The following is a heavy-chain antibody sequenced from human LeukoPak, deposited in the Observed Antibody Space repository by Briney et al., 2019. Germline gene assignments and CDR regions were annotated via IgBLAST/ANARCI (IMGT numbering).Heavy chain of an antibody. D-gene: IGHD1-1*01. J-gene: IGHJ4*02. Sequence: AAVKDSSLASSYTFTRYVICGVRQAPGQRGGCVGWIKPYNGNTNYAQKLQGRGTMTTDTTTSKAYMELRSLRTDDTAVYYCARDSGGNWNDDTTFDYWGQGTLVTVSS. V-gene: IGHV1-18*01. CDR2: IKPYNGNT. CDR3: ARDSGGNWNDDTTFDY. CDR1: SYTFTRYV.